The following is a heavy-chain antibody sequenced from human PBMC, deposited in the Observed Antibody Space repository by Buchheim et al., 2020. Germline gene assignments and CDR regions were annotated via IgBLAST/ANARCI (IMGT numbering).Heavy chain of an antibody. D-gene: IGHD3-16*01. CDR3: AILRLGQLPE. Sequence: EVQLVESGGGLVQPGGSLRLSCAASGFIFANYAMTWVRQAPGKGLEWVAAISAGGGGTYYGDSLKGRFTVSRDNSKDTLFLQVNSLRGDDTAVYYCAILRLGQLPEWGQGTL. CDR1: GFIFANYA. CDR2: ISAGGGGT. V-gene: IGHV3-23*04. J-gene: IGHJ4*02.